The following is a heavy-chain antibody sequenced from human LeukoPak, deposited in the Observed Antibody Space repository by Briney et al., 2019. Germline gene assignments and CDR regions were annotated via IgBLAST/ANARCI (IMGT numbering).Heavy chain of an antibody. CDR3: ARSRGYFDWLLSY. V-gene: IGHV3-11*06. CDR1: GFTFSDYY. Sequence: GGSLRFSCAASGFTFSDYYMSWIRQAPGKGLEWVSYISSSSSYTNYADSVKGRFTISRDNAKNSLYLQMNSLRAEDTAVYYCARSRGYFDWLLSYWGQGTLVTVSS. J-gene: IGHJ4*02. CDR2: ISSSSSYT. D-gene: IGHD3-9*01.